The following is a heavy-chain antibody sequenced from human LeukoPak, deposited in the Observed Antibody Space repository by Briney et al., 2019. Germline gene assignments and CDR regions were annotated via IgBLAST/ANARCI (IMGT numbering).Heavy chain of an antibody. J-gene: IGHJ5*02. D-gene: IGHD2-15*01. CDR2: IYTSGST. CDR3: ARDQNCSGGSCYSGWFDP. V-gene: IGHV4-4*07. Sequence: SETLSLTCTVSGGSISSYYWSWIRQPAGKGLEWIGRIYTSGSTNYNPSLKSRVTMSVDTSKNQFSLKLSSVTAADTAVYYCARDQNCSGGSCYSGWFDPWGQGTLVTVSS. CDR1: GGSISSYY.